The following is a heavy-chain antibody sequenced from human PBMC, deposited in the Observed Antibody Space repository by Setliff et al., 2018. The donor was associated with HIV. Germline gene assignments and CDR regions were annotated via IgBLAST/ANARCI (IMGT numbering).Heavy chain of an antibody. CDR1: GGSVSGHY. D-gene: IGHD1-1*01. CDR2: ITPTGDT. V-gene: IGHV4-34*01. Sequence: LSLTCAVYGGSVSGHYWGWFRQPPGKGLEWIGEITPTGDTNYIPSLKSRVAMSLDTSKNQFSLKLRSVTAADTAVYYCSNWNTTVDADSWGQGTLVT. J-gene: IGHJ4*02. CDR3: SNWNTTVDADS.